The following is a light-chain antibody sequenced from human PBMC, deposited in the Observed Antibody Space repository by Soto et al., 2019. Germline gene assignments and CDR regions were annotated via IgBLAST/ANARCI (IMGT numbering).Light chain of an antibody. J-gene: IGKJ2*01. CDR1: QRLLYSDGKTY. Sequence: DIVMTQTPLSLSVTPGQPASISCKSSQRLLYSDGKTYLSWYLEKPGQPPQLLIYAVSNRLSGVPVRFSVSGAGTDFTLKSSLVESEDVGVYYCTQSIPLPYTFGQGTKLEIK. CDR2: AVS. V-gene: IGKV2D-29*01. CDR3: TQSIPLPYT.